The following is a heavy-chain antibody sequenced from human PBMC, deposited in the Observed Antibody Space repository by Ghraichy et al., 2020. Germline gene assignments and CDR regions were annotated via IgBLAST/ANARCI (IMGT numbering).Heavy chain of an antibody. J-gene: IGHJ4*02. CDR3: LAYRIVITMVRGVDY. Sequence: ASVKVSCKVSGYTLTELSMHWVRQAPGTGLEWMGGFDPEDGETIYAQKFQGRVTMTEDTSTDTAYMELSSLRSEDTAVYYCLAYRIVITMVRGVDYWGQGTLVTVSS. D-gene: IGHD3-10*01. CDR2: FDPEDGET. V-gene: IGHV1-24*01. CDR1: GYTLTELS.